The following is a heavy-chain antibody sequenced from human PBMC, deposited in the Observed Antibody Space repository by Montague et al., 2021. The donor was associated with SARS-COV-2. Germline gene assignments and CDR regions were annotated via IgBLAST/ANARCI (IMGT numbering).Heavy chain of an antibody. CDR2: IYYDGKT. J-gene: IGHJ4*02. CDR3: ARHALSYCISANCSPVEAIDF. Sequence: SETLSLTCTVSGGSISSAYFYWGWIRQPPGKGLEWIGTIYYDGKTYYNSSLSSRVFLSADTSNNHFSLELNSVTTSDTAVYYCARHALSYCISANCSPVEAIDFWGQGILVTVS. CDR1: GGSISSAYFY. D-gene: IGHD2-2*01. V-gene: IGHV4-39*01.